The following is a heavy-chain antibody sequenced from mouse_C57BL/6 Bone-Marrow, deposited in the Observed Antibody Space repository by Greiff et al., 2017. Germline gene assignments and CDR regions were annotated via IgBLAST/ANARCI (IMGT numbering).Heavy chain of an antibody. CDR1: GFTITDYY. D-gene: IGHD1-1*01. CDR3: AFPVTTVDCDY. CDR2: IDPEDGET. J-gene: IGHJ2*01. V-gene: IGHV14-2*01. Sequence: VQLQQSGAELVKPGASVKLSCTASGFTITDYYMHWVKQRTEQGLEWIGRIDPEDGETKYAPKFQGKATITADTSSNTAYLQLSSLTSEDTAVYYRAFPVTTVDCDYWGQGTTLTVSS.